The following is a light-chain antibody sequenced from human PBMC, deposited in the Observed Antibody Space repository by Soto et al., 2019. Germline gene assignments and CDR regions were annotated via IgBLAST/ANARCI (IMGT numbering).Light chain of an antibody. CDR1: QSVNNY. Sequence: EIVLTQSPATLSLSPGERATLSCRASQSVNNYLAWYQQKPGQAPRLLIYEASNRATGIPARFSGSGSGTDFTLIISSLEPEDFAIYYCQQRSNWPLTFGGGTKVEIK. CDR2: EAS. V-gene: IGKV3-11*01. J-gene: IGKJ4*01. CDR3: QQRSNWPLT.